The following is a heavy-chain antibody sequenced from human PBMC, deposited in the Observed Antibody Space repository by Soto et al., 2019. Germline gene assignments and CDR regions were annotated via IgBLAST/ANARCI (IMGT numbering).Heavy chain of an antibody. J-gene: IGHJ6*02. V-gene: IGHV4-61*01. CDR3: ARDSTNYYYGMDV. CDR1: GGSVSSGSYY. CDR2: IYYSGST. Sequence: QVQLQESGPGLVKPSETLSLTCTVSGGSVSSGSYYWSWIRQPPGKGLEWIGYIYYSGSTNYNPPLKSRVXXAXDXXKHQFSLKLSSVTAADTAVYYCARDSTNYYYGMDVWGQGTTVTVSS.